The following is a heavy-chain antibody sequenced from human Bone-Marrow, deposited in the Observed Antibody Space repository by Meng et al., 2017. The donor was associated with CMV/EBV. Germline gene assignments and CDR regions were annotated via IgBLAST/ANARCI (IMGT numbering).Heavy chain of an antibody. Sequence: GESLKISCAASGFTFSDYYMSWIRQDPGKGLEWVSYISSSGSTIYYADSVKGRFTISRDNDKNSVYLQMNSLRAEDTAVYYCARDWFDDFWSGSTDVWGQGTTVTSP. V-gene: IGHV3-11*04. CDR1: GFTFSDYY. CDR2: ISSSGSTI. J-gene: IGHJ6*02. CDR3: ARDWFDDFWSGSTDV. D-gene: IGHD3-3*01.